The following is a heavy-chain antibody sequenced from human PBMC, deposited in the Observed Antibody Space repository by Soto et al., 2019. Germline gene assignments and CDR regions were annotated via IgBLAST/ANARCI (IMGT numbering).Heavy chain of an antibody. CDR2: ISGTGGST. V-gene: IGHV3-23*01. CDR1: GFTFNNYA. J-gene: IGHJ5*02. CDR3: AKDVVYGDGLWLLET. Sequence: EVQLLESGGGVVQPGGSLRLSCAASGFTFNNYALNWVRQAPGKGLEWVSSISGTGGSTFYAGSAKGRFTISRDNSKNTLFLQMTSLRAEDTAVYYCAKDVVYGDGLWLLETWGQGTLVTVSS. D-gene: IGHD2-21*02.